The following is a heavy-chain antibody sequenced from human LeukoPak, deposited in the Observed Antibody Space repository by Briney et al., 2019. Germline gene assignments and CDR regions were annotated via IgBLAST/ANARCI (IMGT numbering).Heavy chain of an antibody. V-gene: IGHV1-2*06. CDR2: INPNSGGT. J-gene: IGHJ6*02. CDR3: ARGGYCSSTSCYHYYYYGMDV. Sequence: ASVKVSCKASGYTFTGYYMHWVRQAPGQGLEWMGRINPNSGGTNYAQKFQGRVTMTRDTSISTAYMELSRLRSDDTAVYYCARGGYCSSTSCYHYYYYGMDVWGQGTTVTVSS. D-gene: IGHD2-2*01. CDR1: GYTFTGYY.